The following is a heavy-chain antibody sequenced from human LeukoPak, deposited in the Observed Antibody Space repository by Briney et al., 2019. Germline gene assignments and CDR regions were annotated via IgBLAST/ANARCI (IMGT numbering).Heavy chain of an antibody. CDR2: IDPSDSYT. Sequence: GESLKISCKGSGYSFTSYWISWVRQMPGKGLEWMGRIDPSDSYTNYSPSFQGQVTISADTSINTAYLQWSSLKASDTAFYYCARHAYGGKFVDYWGQGTLVTVSS. D-gene: IGHD4-23*01. J-gene: IGHJ4*02. CDR3: ARHAYGGKFVDY. CDR1: GYSFTSYW. V-gene: IGHV5-10-1*04.